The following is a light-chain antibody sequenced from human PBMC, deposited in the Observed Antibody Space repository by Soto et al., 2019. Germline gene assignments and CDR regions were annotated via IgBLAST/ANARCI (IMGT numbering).Light chain of an antibody. CDR2: AAS. CDR3: QQSYSTPWT. CDR1: QSISSY. J-gene: IGKJ1*01. V-gene: IGKV1-39*01. Sequence: EIQMTQCPSALAASLVARFTNTFRASQSISSYLNWYQQKPGKAPKLLIYAASSLQSGVPSRFSGSGSGTDFTLTISSLQPEDFATYYCQQSYSTPWTFGQGTKVDIK.